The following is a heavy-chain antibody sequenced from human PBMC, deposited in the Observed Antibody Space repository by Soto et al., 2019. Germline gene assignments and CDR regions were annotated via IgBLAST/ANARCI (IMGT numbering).Heavy chain of an antibody. D-gene: IGHD3-10*01. CDR3: ARDDYYGSGSYSWFDP. Sequence: PSETLSLTCAVYGGSFSGYYWRWIRQPPGKGLEWIGEISHSGSTNYNPSLKSRVTISVDTSKNQFSLKLSSVTAADTAVYYCARDDYYGSGSYSWFDPWGQGTLVTVSS. CDR2: ISHSGST. CDR1: GGSFSGYY. V-gene: IGHV4-34*01. J-gene: IGHJ5*02.